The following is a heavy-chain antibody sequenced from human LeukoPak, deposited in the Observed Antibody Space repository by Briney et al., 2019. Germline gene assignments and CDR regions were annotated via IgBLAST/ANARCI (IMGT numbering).Heavy chain of an antibody. CDR2: IYHSGSA. CDR3: ARDPRWLTPDCTSTSCYENYFDP. Sequence: SETLSLTCAVSGYSISNGYQWAWIRQPPGKTLEGIGSIYHSGSAHYNPSLKSRVTISVDTSNNHFSLRLSSMTAADTAVYYCARDPRWLTPDCTSTSCYENYFDPWGQGTLVTVSS. CDR1: GYSISNGYQ. V-gene: IGHV4-38-2*02. D-gene: IGHD2-2*01. J-gene: IGHJ5*02.